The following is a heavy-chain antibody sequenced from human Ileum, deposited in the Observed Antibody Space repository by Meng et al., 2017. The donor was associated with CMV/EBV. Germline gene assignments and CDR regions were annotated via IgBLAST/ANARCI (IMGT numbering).Heavy chain of an antibody. Sequence: QGQRRESGPGLLKPSQTLSLTCAVSSGSISSGSSYWNWIRQPAGKGLEWIGRIYTTGTTNYNPSLKSRVTISVDTSKNQFSLKLSSVTAADTAVYYCARGSVKGYYYYMDVWGKGTTVTVSS. D-gene: IGHD3-10*01. V-gene: IGHV4-61*02. CDR3: ARGSVKGYYYYMDV. CDR2: IYTTGTT. CDR1: SGSISSGSSY. J-gene: IGHJ6*03.